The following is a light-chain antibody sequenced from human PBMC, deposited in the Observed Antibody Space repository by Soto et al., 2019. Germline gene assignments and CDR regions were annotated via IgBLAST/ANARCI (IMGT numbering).Light chain of an antibody. CDR3: QQYGSSPQT. J-gene: IGKJ2*01. CDR2: DAS. CDR1: QSVSSSF. Sequence: EIVLTQSPGTLSLSPGERATLSCRASQSVSSSFLAWYQQKPGQAPRLLIYDASNRAAGIPDRFSGSGAGIDFTFTISRLEPEDFAAYYCQQYGSSPQTFGQGTKLEIK. V-gene: IGKV3-20*01.